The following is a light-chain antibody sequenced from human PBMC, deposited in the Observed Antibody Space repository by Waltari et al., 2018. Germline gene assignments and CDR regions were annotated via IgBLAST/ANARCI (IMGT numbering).Light chain of an antibody. CDR3: QQYDALPLT. J-gene: IGKJ4*01. V-gene: IGKV1-39*01. CDR2: AAN. Sequence: DIHMTQSPSSLSASIGDRVIITCRASQDITSYLKWYQQKPGKAPNLLIYAANRLESGVPSRFSGSGSGTEFILTISSLQPEDFATYYCQQYDALPLTFGGRTKVEI. CDR1: QDITSY.